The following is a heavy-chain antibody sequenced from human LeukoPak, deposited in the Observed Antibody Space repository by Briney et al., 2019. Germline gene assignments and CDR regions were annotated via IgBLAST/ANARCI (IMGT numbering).Heavy chain of an antibody. Sequence: GGSLRLSCVTSGFTFSDYFMNWIRQAPGRGPEWLSFINSDGNNIYYRDSVKGRFTISRDNAKKTLYLEMNNLRVDDTAIYYCATSRVFDFWGQGTLVAVSS. CDR1: GFTFSDYF. J-gene: IGHJ4*02. CDR2: INSDGNNI. V-gene: IGHV3-11*04. CDR3: ATSRVFDF.